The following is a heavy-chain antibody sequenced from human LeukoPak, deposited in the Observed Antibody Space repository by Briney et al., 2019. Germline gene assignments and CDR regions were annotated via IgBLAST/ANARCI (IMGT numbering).Heavy chain of an antibody. V-gene: IGHV3-7*01. Sequence: GGSLRLSCAASGFTFSSYGMHWVRQAPGKGLEWVANINQDGSEKYYVDSVKGRFTISRDNAKNSLYLQMNSLRAEDTAVYYCAKYCSGGTCYYNMDVWGKGTTVTVSS. J-gene: IGHJ6*03. D-gene: IGHD2-15*01. CDR3: AKYCSGGTCYYNMDV. CDR2: INQDGSEK. CDR1: GFTFSSYG.